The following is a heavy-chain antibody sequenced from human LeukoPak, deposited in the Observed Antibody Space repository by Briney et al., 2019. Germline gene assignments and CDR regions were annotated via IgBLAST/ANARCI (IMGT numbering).Heavy chain of an antibody. CDR1: GYTFTSYG. J-gene: IGHJ4*02. D-gene: IGHD3-22*01. Sequence: ASVKVSCKASGYTFTSYGISWVRQAPGQGLEWMGGIIPIFGTANYAQKFQGRVTITADESTSTAYMELSSLRSEDTAVYYCAREGTYYYDSSGYYPPYFDYWGQGTLVTISS. CDR3: AREGTYYYDSSGYYPPYFDY. V-gene: IGHV1-69*13. CDR2: IIPIFGTA.